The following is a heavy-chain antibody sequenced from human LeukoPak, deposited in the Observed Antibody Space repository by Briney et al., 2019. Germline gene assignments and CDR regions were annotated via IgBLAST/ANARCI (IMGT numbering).Heavy chain of an antibody. CDR2: ISWDGGST. D-gene: IGHD4-23*01. Sequence: GGSLRLSCAASGFTFDDYTMHWVRQAPGKGLEWVSLISWDGGSTYYADSVKGRFTISRDNSKNSLYLQMNSLRTEDTALYYCARTPGVRWFFDYWGQGTLVTVSS. V-gene: IGHV3-43*01. J-gene: IGHJ4*02. CDR1: GFTFDDYT. CDR3: ARTPGVRWFFDY.